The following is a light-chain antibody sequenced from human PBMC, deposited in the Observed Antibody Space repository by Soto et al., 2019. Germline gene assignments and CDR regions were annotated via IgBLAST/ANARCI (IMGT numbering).Light chain of an antibody. CDR2: AAS. CDR3: QQYYSYPVT. CDR1: QGISSY. V-gene: IGKV1-8*01. Sequence: AIRMTQSPSSLSASTGDRVTITCRASQGISSYLAWYQQKPGKAPKLLIYAASTVPSGVPARFSGSGSGTDFTLTISCLQSEDFATYYCQQYYSYPVTFGQGTKVDIK. J-gene: IGKJ1*01.